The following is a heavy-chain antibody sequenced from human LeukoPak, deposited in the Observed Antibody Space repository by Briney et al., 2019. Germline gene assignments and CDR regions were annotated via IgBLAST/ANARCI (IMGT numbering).Heavy chain of an antibody. V-gene: IGHV4-39*07. J-gene: IGHJ3*02. CDR3: ARERIHLERRGAFDI. D-gene: IGHD1-1*01. Sequence: SGTLSLTCNVSGGSISGGGYYWGWVRQTPGKGLEWIGSIHYGGTTYYNPSLRSRVAISVDTSTNQISLNLRSVSAADTALFYCARERIHLERRGAFDIWGHGTTVSVSS. CDR1: GGSISGGGYY. CDR2: IHYGGTT.